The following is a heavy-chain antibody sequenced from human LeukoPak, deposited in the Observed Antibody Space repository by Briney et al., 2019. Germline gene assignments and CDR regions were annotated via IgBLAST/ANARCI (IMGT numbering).Heavy chain of an antibody. CDR3: AREIRDCTNGVCYTNYYYYYMDV. V-gene: IGHV1-2*02. D-gene: IGHD2-8*01. J-gene: IGHJ6*03. Sequence: ASVKVSCKASGYTFTGYYMHWVRQAPGQGLEWMGWINPNSGGTNYAQKFQGRVTMTRDTSISTAYRELSRLRSDDTAVYYCAREIRDCTNGVCYTNYYYYYMDVWGKGTTVTVSS. CDR2: INPNSGGT. CDR1: GYTFTGYY.